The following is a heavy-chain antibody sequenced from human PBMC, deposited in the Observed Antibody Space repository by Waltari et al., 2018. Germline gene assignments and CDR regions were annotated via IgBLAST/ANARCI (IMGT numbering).Heavy chain of an antibody. J-gene: IGHJ4*02. Sequence: EVQLVESGGGLVQPGGSLRLSCAASGFTFSSYEMNWVRQAPGKGLEWVSYISSSGSTIYYADSVKGRFTSSRDNAKNSLYLQMNSLRAEDTAVYYCARDRGVWGSYRLEAYFDYWGQGTLVTVSS. CDR2: ISSSGSTI. CDR1: GFTFSSYE. D-gene: IGHD3-16*02. CDR3: ARDRGVWGSYRLEAYFDY. V-gene: IGHV3-48*03.